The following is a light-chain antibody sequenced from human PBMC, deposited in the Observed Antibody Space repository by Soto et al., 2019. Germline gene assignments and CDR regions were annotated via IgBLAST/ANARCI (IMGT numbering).Light chain of an antibody. V-gene: IGKV1-5*01. CDR1: QSLSNW. J-gene: IGKJ1*01. CDR3: QQYSSYPWT. Sequence: DIQMAQSRSTLSGSVGDRVTITCRASQSLSNWLAWYQQKPGKAPKLLIYDASSLETGVPSRFSGSGSGTEFTLIISSLQPDDFATYYCQQYSSYPWTFGQGTKVDIK. CDR2: DAS.